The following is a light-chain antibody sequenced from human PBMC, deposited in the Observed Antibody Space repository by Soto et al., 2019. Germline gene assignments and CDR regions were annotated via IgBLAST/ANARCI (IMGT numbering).Light chain of an antibody. CDR2: EVS. V-gene: IGLV2-8*01. J-gene: IGLJ1*01. CDR1: SSDVGGYNY. Sequence: QSVLTHPPSASGSPGQSATISCTGTSSDVGGYNYVSWYQQHPGKAPKLMIYEVSQRPSGVPDRFSGSKSGNTASLTVSGLQAEDEADYYCNSYAGSNNVFGTGSKVTV. CDR3: NSYAGSNNV.